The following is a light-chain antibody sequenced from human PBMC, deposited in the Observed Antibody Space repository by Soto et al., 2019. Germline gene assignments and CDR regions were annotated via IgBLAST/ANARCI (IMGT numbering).Light chain of an antibody. CDR3: SSYTTSHGLV. CDR2: EVS. J-gene: IGLJ3*02. V-gene: IGLV2-14*01. CDR1: SSDIGNYDF. Sequence: QSALTQPASVSGSPGQSITISCTGTSSDIGNYDFVSWYQQVPGTAPKAMIYEVSSRPSGVSNRFSGSKSGNTASLTISGLQAEDEADYYCSSYTTSHGLVFGGGTKLTVL.